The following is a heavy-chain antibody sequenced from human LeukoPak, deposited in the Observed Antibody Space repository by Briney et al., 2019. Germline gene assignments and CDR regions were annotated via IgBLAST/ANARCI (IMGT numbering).Heavy chain of an antibody. CDR2: ISSNGGST. Sequence: PGGSLRLSCAASGFTFSSYAMHCVPQAPGKGLEYVSAISSNGGSTYYANSVKGRFTISRDNSKNTLYLQMGSLRAEDMAVYYCARQVVAAHFDYWGQGTLVTVSS. CDR3: ARQVVAAHFDY. CDR1: GFTFSSYA. J-gene: IGHJ4*02. V-gene: IGHV3-64*01. D-gene: IGHD2-15*01.